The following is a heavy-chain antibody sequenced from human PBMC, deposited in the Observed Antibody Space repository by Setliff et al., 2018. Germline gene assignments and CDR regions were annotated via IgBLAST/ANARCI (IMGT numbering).Heavy chain of an antibody. CDR3: ARDGGAPPVVTRFDY. Sequence: SETLSLTCTVSGDSINNFYWTWIRQPPGKGLEWIGRIYYRGDTYYNASLKGRLTISVDTAQNQFSLRLTSVTAADTAVYYCARDGGAPPVVTRFDYWGQGTLVTVSS. V-gene: IGHV4-59*04. J-gene: IGHJ4*02. CDR2: IYYRGDT. CDR1: GDSINNFY. D-gene: IGHD2-21*02.